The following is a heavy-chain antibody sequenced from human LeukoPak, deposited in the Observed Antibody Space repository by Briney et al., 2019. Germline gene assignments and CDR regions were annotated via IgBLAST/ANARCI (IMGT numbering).Heavy chain of an antibody. CDR1: GGSISSASYY. Sequence: SETLSLTCTVSGGSISSASYYWSWIRQPAGKRLEWIGRVYTSGSTNYNPYNPSLKSRVTISIDTSKNQISLKRTSVTAADTAVYYCARGGGWLTYWGQGTLVTVSS. J-gene: IGHJ4*02. D-gene: IGHD5-24*01. CDR3: ARGGGWLTY. CDR2: VYTSGST. V-gene: IGHV4-61*02.